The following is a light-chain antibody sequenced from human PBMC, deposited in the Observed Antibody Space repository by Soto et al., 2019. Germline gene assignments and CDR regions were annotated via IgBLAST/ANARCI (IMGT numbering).Light chain of an antibody. CDR2: AAS. Sequence: DIQMTQSPSSLSASVGDRVTITCRASQSISSYLNWYQQKPGKAPKLLIYAASSLQSGVPSRFSGSGSVTDFTLAISSLQPEDFATYYCQQSYSTPVFGQGTKLEIK. CDR3: QQSYSTPV. CDR1: QSISSY. V-gene: IGKV1-39*01. J-gene: IGKJ2*01.